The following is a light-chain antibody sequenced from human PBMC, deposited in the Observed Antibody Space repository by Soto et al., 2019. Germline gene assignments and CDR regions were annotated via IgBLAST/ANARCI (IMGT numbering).Light chain of an antibody. CDR2: DTS. J-gene: IGLJ2*01. Sequence: QAVVTQEPSLTVSPGGTVTLTCGPSTEAVTSGHYPYWFQQKPGQAPRTLIYDTSNKLSWTPARFSGSLLGGKAALTLSGAQPEDEAEYYCLLSYSGARIFGGGTQLTVL. V-gene: IGLV7-46*01. CDR3: LLSYSGARI. CDR1: TEAVTSGHY.